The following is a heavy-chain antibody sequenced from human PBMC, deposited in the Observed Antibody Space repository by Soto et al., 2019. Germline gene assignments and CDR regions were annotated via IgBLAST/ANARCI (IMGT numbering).Heavy chain of an antibody. CDR1: GGSFSGYY. D-gene: IGHD2-8*02. Sequence: QVQLQQWGAGLLKPSETLSLTCAVYGGSFSGYYWTWIRQPPGTGLEWIGEINHSGSTNYNPSLKSRVTIAVDTSKNQFSLKLTSVPAADTAVYYCARDKITGLFDYWGQGTLVTVSS. J-gene: IGHJ4*02. CDR2: INHSGST. V-gene: IGHV4-34*01. CDR3: ARDKITGLFDY.